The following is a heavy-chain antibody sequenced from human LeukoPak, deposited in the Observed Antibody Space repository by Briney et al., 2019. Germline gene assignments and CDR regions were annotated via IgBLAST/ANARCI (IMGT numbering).Heavy chain of an antibody. D-gene: IGHD5-12*01. Sequence: GGSLRHSCAASGFTFSNYGMNWVCQAPGKRLEWVSYISSSSDAIYYADSVKGRFTISRDNAENSLYLQLNSLRDEDTAVYYCARAMRSGYDYWGQGTLVTVSS. J-gene: IGHJ4*02. CDR2: ISSSSDAI. CDR3: ARAMRSGYDY. V-gene: IGHV3-48*02. CDR1: GFTFSNYG.